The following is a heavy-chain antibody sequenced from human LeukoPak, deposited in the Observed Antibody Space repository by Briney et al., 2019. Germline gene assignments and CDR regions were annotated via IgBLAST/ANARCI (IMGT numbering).Heavy chain of an antibody. V-gene: IGHV3-20*03. CDR2: INWSGGSN. Sequence: GSLRLSFAASGLTFDDYGMSWVRQAPGTGLEWVSGINWSGGSNGYSASVKGRFTISRDSAKNSLYLQMNSLRAEDTAVYYCARDRAGTTLIRHHDYYYMDVWGKGTTVTVSS. D-gene: IGHD1-1*01. J-gene: IGHJ6*03. CDR1: GLTFDDYG. CDR3: ARDRAGTTLIRHHDYYYMDV.